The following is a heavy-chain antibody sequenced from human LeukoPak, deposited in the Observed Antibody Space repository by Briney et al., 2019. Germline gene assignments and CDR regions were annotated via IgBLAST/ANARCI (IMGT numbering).Heavy chain of an antibody. CDR2: IIPIFGTA. D-gene: IGHD6-6*01. CDR3: ARGYSSSSGYLRPFDY. J-gene: IGHJ4*02. CDR1: GGTFSSYA. Sequence: SVRVSCKASGGTFSSYAISWVRQAPGQGLEWMGGIIPIFGTANYAQKFQGRVTITTDESTSTAYMELSSLRSEDTAVYYCARGYSSSSGYLRPFDYWGQGTLVTVSS. V-gene: IGHV1-69*05.